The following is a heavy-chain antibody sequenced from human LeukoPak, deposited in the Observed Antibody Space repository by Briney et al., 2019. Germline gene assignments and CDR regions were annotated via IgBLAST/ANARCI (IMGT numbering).Heavy chain of an antibody. CDR3: ARGDGYNFFDS. J-gene: IGHJ4*02. Sequence: GGSLRLSCAASGFTVSRYYMSWVRQAPGKGLEWVSVFYIDGNTYYADSVRGRFTISRDNSKNTVYLQMNSLRAEDTALYYCARGDGYNFFDSRGQGTLVTVSS. CDR2: FYIDGNT. CDR1: GFTVSRYY. D-gene: IGHD5-24*01. V-gene: IGHV3-66*01.